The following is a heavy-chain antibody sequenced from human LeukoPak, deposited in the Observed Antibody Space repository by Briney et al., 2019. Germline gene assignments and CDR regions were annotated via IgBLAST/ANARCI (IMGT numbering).Heavy chain of an antibody. J-gene: IGHJ5*02. D-gene: IGHD3-10*01. V-gene: IGHV4-4*07. CDR1: GGSISSYY. CDR2: IYTSGST. Sequence: SETLSLTCTVSGGSISSYYWSWIRQPAGKGLEWIGRIYTSGSTNYNPSLKSRVTMSVDTSKNQFSLKLSSVTAADTAVYYCARDLGATMVRGVIWFDPRGQGTLVTVSS. CDR3: ARDLGATMVRGVIWFDP.